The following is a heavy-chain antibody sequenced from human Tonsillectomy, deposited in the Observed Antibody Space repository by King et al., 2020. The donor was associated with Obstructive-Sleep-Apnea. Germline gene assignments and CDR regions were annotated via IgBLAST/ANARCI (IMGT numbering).Heavy chain of an antibody. Sequence: QLVQSGAEVKKPGASVRVSCKVSGYTLSDLSIHWMRQPPGKGLEWLGGFDPADCATRYGQKFRGRVTVTADTSTDTAYMELSSLRSEDTGVYYCATDGSRIAAAFDYWGQGTLVTVSS. D-gene: IGHD6-6*01. CDR1: GYTLSDLS. V-gene: IGHV1-24*01. CDR3: ATDGSRIAAAFDY. CDR2: FDPADCAT. J-gene: IGHJ4*02.